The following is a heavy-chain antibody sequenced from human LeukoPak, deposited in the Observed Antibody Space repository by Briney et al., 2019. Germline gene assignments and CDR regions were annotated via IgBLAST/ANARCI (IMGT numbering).Heavy chain of an antibody. CDR1: GGSISSYY. J-gene: IGHJ4*02. CDR3: ARQGHSSCWYYFDY. CDR2: IYYSGST. Sequence: SETLSLTCTVSGGSISSYYWSWIRQPPGKGLEWIGYIYYSGSTNYNPSLKSRVTISVDTSKNQFSLKLSSVTAADTAVYYCARQGHSSCWYYFDYWGQGTLVTVSS. V-gene: IGHV4-59*08. D-gene: IGHD6-13*01.